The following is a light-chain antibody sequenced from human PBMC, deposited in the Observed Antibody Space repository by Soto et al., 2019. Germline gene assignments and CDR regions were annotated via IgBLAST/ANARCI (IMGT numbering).Light chain of an antibody. V-gene: IGKV3-20*01. J-gene: IGKJ1*01. CDR2: GAA. CDR3: QQYGNSSWT. CDR1: QSVSGSF. Sequence: ELVLTQSPGTLSLSPGERVTLSCRASQSVSGSFLAWYRQKAGQAPRLIIHGAARRATGIPHRFSGSGSGTDFTLTISRLEPEDFAVYYCQQYGNSSWTFGQGTKVDIK.